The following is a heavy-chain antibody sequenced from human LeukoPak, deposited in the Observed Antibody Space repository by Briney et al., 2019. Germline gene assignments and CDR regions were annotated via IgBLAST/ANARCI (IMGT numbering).Heavy chain of an antibody. D-gene: IGHD1-1*01. CDR3: ARDREGNWNDYYYYYMDV. V-gene: IGHV1-2*02. J-gene: IGHJ6*03. CDR1: GYTFTGYY. Sequence: ASVKVSCKASGYTFTGYYMHWVRQAPGQGLEWMGWINPNSGGTNYAQKFQGRVTMTRDTSISTAYMELSSLRSEDTAVYYCARDREGNWNDYYYYYMDVWGKGTTVTVSS. CDR2: INPNSGGT.